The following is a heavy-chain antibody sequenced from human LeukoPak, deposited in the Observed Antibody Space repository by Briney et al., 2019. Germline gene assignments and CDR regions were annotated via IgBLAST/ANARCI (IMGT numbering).Heavy chain of an antibody. CDR1: GSSISSGAYY. V-gene: IGHV4-31*03. J-gene: IGHJ4*02. CDR3: GRIRPETYYFDF. Sequence: PSQTLSLTCTVSGSSISSGAYYWSWIRQHPGKGLEWIGYIYYSGRTYYNPSLKSRVTISVDASNNQFSLKVSSVSAADTAVYYCGRIRPETYYFDFWGQGTLVTVSS. D-gene: IGHD1-14*01. CDR2: IYYSGRT.